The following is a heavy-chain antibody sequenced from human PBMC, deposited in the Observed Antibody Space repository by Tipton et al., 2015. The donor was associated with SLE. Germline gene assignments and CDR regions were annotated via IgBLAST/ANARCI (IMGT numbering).Heavy chain of an antibody. CDR2: IHPADSTV. V-gene: IGHV5-51*03. D-gene: IGHD3-10*01. CDR3: AKRHYSGSGASDY. Sequence: VQLVQSGAELRKPGESLKISCQDYGNNFAAYWIGWMRQVPGKGLEWMGIIHPADSTVHYSPSFQGQVTISADKSINTAYLQWRSLKASDTAMYYCAKRHYSGSGASDYWGLGTLVTVSS. CDR1: GNNFAAYW. J-gene: IGHJ4*02.